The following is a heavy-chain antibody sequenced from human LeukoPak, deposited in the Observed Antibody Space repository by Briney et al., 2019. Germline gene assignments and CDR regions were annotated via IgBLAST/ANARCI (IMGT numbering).Heavy chain of an antibody. V-gene: IGHV4-61*02. Sequence: ASETLSLTCTVYGGSISSGSYYWRWIRQPAGKGLEWIGRIYTSGSTNYNPSLKSRVTISVDTSKNQFSLKLSSVTAAGTAVYYCARDSYSSSWYLAFDIWGQGTMVTVSS. CDR1: GGSISSGSYY. CDR2: IYTSGST. CDR3: ARDSYSSSWYLAFDI. J-gene: IGHJ3*02. D-gene: IGHD6-13*01.